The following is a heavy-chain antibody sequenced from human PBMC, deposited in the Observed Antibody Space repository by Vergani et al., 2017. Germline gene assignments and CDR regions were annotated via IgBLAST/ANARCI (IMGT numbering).Heavy chain of an antibody. CDR2: IYWNDDK. V-gene: IGHV2-5*01. CDR3: AHSDYDFWSGYYTSILDV. D-gene: IGHD3-3*01. J-gene: IGHJ6*04. CDR1: GFSLSTSGVG. Sequence: QITLKESGPTLVKPTQTLTLTCTFSGFSLSTSGVGVGWIRQPPGKALDWLALIYWNDDKRYSPSLKSRLTITKDTSKNQVVLTMTNMDPVDTATYYCAHSDYDFWSGYYTSILDVWGKGTTVTVSS.